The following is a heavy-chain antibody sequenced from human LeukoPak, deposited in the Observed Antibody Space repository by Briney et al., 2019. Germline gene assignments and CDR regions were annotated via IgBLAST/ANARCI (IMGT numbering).Heavy chain of an antibody. Sequence: GSLRLSCAASGFTFSSYAMSWVRQAPGKGLEWVSAISGSGGSTYYADSVKGRFTISRDNSKNTLYLQMNSLRAEDTAVYYCAKGKGLTMVRGVIITHWGPGTLVTVSS. J-gene: IGHJ4*02. D-gene: IGHD3-10*01. V-gene: IGHV3-23*01. CDR1: GFTFSSYA. CDR2: ISGSGGST. CDR3: AKGKGLTMVRGVIITH.